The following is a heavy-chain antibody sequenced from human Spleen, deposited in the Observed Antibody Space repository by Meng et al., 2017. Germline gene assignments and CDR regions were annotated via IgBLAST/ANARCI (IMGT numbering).Heavy chain of an antibody. J-gene: IGHJ4*02. CDR3: ARGPTTMAHDFDY. D-gene: IGHD4-11*01. CDR2: INHSGST. V-gene: IGHV4-34*01. Sequence: QVHLQQGGAGLLKPSETLPLTCVVSGGSFSDYYWSWIRQPPGKGLEWIGEINHSGSTNYNPSLESRATISVDTSQNNLSLKLSSVTAADSAVYYCARGPTTMAHDFDYWGQGTLVTVSS. CDR1: GGSFSDYY.